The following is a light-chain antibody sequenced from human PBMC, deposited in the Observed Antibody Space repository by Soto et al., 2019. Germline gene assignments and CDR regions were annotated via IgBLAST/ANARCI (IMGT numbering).Light chain of an antibody. Sequence: QSVLTQPPSASGSPGQSVTISCTGTSSDVGSYNCVSWYQQHPGKAPKLMIYEVSKRPSGVPDRFSGSKSGNTASLTVSGLQAEDEADYYCSSYAGSNIVVFGGGTKLTVL. CDR3: SSYAGSNIVV. V-gene: IGLV2-8*01. CDR1: SSDVGSYNC. CDR2: EVS. J-gene: IGLJ2*01.